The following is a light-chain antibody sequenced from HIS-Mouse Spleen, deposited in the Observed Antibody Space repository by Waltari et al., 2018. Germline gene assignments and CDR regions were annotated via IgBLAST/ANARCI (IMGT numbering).Light chain of an antibody. CDR3: QSADSSGTYV. J-gene: IGLJ1*01. Sequence: SYELTQPPSVSVSPGQTARIPCSGDALPKKYAYWYQQKPGQAPVLVIYKDSERPSGIPERFSGSSSGTTVTLTISGVQAEDEADYYCQSADSSGTYVFGTGTKVTVL. CDR1: ALPKKY. CDR2: KDS. V-gene: IGLV3-25*03.